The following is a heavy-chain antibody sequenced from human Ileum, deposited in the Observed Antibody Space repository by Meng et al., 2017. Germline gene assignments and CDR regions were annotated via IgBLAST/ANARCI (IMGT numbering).Heavy chain of an antibody. J-gene: IGHJ5*02. CDR2: IYPGDSAT. D-gene: IGHD3-10*01. V-gene: IGHV5-51*01. CDR1: GYSFTSYW. Sequence: GESLKISCKGSGYSFTSYWIGWVRQMPGKGLEWMGIIYPGDSATRYSPSFQGQVTISADKSISTAYLQWSSLKASDTAMYYCARASGSSGSYYKGDWFDPWGQGTLVTVSS. CDR3: ARASGSSGSYYKGDWFDP.